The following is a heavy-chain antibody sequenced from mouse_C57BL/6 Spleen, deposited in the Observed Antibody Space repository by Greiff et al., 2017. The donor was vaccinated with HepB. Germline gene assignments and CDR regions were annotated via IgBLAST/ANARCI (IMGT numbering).Heavy chain of an antibody. CDR3: ARGDYDYDGGYFDV. Sequence: VQLQQPGAELVKPGASVKLSCKASGYTFTSYWMHWVKQRPGQGLEWIGMIHPNSGSTNYNEKLKSKATLTVDKSSSTAYMQLSSLTSEDSAVYYCARGDYDYDGGYFDVWGTGTTVTVSS. CDR1: GYTFTSYW. J-gene: IGHJ1*03. CDR2: IHPNSGST. V-gene: IGHV1-64*01. D-gene: IGHD2-4*01.